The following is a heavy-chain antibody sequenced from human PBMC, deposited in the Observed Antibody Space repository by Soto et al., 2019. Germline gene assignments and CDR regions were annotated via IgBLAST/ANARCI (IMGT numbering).Heavy chain of an antibody. Sequence: ASVKVSCKASGYTFTSYDINWVRQATGQGLEWMGWMNPNSGNTGYAQKFQGRVTMTRNTSISTAYMELSSLRSEDTAVYYCATGYCSGGSCCFDYWGQGTLVTVSS. CDR3: ATGYCSGGSCCFDY. CDR1: GYTFTSYD. V-gene: IGHV1-8*01. D-gene: IGHD2-15*01. CDR2: MNPNSGNT. J-gene: IGHJ4*02.